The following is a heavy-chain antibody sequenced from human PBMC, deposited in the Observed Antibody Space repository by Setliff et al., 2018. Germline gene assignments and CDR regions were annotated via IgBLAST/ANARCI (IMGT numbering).Heavy chain of an antibody. CDR3: ARAFGMYYDFWSGSLHYFDY. CDR1: GYTFTGYY. V-gene: IGHV1-2*02. Sequence: VSCKASGYTFTGYYMHWVRQAPGQGLEWMGWINPNSGGTNYAQKFQGRVTMTRDTSISTAYMELSRLRSDDTAVYYCARAFGMYYDFWSGSLHYFDYWGQGTLVTVSS. J-gene: IGHJ4*02. CDR2: INPNSGGT. D-gene: IGHD3-3*01.